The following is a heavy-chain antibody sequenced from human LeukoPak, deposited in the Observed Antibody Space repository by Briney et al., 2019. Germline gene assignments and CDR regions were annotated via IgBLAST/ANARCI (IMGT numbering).Heavy chain of an antibody. J-gene: IGHJ4*02. Sequence: GGSLRLSCAASGFTFSSYAMHWVRQAPGKGLEWVAVISYDGSNKYYADSVKGRFTISRDNSKNTLYLQMNSLRAEDTAVYYCASRLSLPGFDYCSSTSCYRLDYWGQGTLVTVSS. CDR2: ISYDGSNK. D-gene: IGHD2-2*02. CDR1: GFTFSSYA. CDR3: ASRLSLPGFDYCSSTSCYRLDY. V-gene: IGHV3-30-3*01.